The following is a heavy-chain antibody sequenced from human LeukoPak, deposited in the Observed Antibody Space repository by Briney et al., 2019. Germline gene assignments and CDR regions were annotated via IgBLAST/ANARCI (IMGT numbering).Heavy chain of an antibody. CDR2: INWNGGST. V-gene: IGHV3-20*04. J-gene: IGHJ3*02. Sequence: GGSLRLSCAASRFTFDDYGMSWVRQAPGKGLEWVSGINWNGGSTGYADSVKGRFNISRDNAKNSLYLQMNSLRAEDTALYFCAKSYGGNSVGAFDIWGKGTMVTVSS. CDR1: RFTFDDYG. CDR3: AKSYGGNSVGAFDI. D-gene: IGHD4-23*01.